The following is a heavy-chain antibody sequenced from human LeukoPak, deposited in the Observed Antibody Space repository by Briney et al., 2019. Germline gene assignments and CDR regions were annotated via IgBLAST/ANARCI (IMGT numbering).Heavy chain of an antibody. Sequence: ASVKVSCKASGYTFTGYYMHWVRQAPGQGLEWMGRINPNSGGTNYAQKFQGRVTMTRDTSISTAYMELSRLRSDDTAVYYCARGTVAASPGFDYWGRGTLVTVSS. V-gene: IGHV1-2*06. CDR1: GYTFTGYY. J-gene: IGHJ4*02. D-gene: IGHD6-19*01. CDR3: ARGTVAASPGFDY. CDR2: INPNSGGT.